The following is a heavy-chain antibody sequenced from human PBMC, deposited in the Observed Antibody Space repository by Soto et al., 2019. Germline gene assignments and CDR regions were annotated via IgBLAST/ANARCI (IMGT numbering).Heavy chain of an antibody. Sequence: GGSLRLSCAASGFTFSSYWMHWVRQAPGKGLVWVSRINRDGSSTNYADSVKGRFTISRDNAKNTLYLQMNSLRAEDTAVYYCARGCSNGSCFGSFWGQVTLVTVSS. CDR3: ARGCSNGSCFGSF. CDR2: INRDGSST. J-gene: IGHJ4*02. V-gene: IGHV3-74*01. CDR1: GFTFSSYW. D-gene: IGHD2-8*01.